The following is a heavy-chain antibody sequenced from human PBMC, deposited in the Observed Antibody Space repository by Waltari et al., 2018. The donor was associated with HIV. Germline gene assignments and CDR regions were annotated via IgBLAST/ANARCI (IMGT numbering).Heavy chain of an antibody. CDR3: VRQPLRHDL. J-gene: IGHJ2*01. V-gene: IGHV3-7*01. Sequence: EVKFVESGGGAVPTGGSVRLSGEGAGFPFPSHDMDWFRQTPGKGLEWVAQISYDAREKFHGDYVRGRFVVSRDNARNSIFLQMNNLRDDDTGVYFCVRQPLRHDL. CDR1: GFPFPSHD. CDR2: ISYDAREK.